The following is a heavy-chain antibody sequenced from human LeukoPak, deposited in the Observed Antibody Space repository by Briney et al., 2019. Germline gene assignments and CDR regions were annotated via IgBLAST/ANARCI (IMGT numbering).Heavy chain of an antibody. J-gene: IGHJ6*02. D-gene: IGHD6-13*01. CDR2: INSDGSEK. V-gene: IGHV3-7*05. CDR3: ARGVYSSSWRYYYYGMDV. CDR1: GFTFSSYW. Sequence: GGSLRLSCAASGFTFSSYWMSWVRQAPGKGLEWVANINSDGSEKYYVDSVKGRFTISRDNAKNSLYLQMNSLRAEDTAVYYCARGVYSSSWRYYYYGMDVWGQGTTVTVSS.